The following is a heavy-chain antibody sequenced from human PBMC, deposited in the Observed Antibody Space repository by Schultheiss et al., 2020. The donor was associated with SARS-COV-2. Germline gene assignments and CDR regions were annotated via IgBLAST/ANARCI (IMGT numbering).Heavy chain of an antibody. J-gene: IGHJ6*02. Sequence: GGSLRLSCAASGFTFSSYWMSWVRQAPGKGLEWVANIKQDGSEKYYVDSVKGRFTISRDNAKNSLYLQMNSLRAEDTAVYYCARERYCSSTSCYYYGMDVWGQGTLVTVSS. D-gene: IGHD2-2*01. CDR1: GFTFSSYW. CDR3: ARERYCSSTSCYYYGMDV. CDR2: IKQDGSEK. V-gene: IGHV3-7*01.